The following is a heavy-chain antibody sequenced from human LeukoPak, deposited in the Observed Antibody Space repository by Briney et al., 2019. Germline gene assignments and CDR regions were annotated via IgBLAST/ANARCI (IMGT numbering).Heavy chain of an antibody. V-gene: IGHV3-33*01. Sequence: PGGSLRLSCVVSGFTFSSYGMHWVRQAPGKGLEWAAVIWDDGGTKYYSDSVKGRFTISRDNSKSTLYLEMNSLRVEDTAVYYCAREGLTGSTNWFDSWGQGTLATVSS. CDR1: GFTFSSYG. D-gene: IGHD1-7*01. CDR2: IWDDGGTK. J-gene: IGHJ5*01. CDR3: AREGLTGSTNWFDS.